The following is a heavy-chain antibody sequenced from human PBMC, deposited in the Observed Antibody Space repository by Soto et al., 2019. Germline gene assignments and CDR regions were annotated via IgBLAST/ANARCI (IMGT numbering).Heavy chain of an antibody. CDR3: ASVPDS. Sequence: PSETLSLTCAVSGYSISSNNWWGWIRQPPGEGLEWIGYIYASGGTYYNPSLKSRVTISIDRSKNQFSLKLSSVTAADTAVYYCASVPDSWGQGILFTVSS. V-gene: IGHV4-28*01. J-gene: IGHJ4*02. D-gene: IGHD2-2*01. CDR2: IYASGGT. CDR1: GYSISSNNW.